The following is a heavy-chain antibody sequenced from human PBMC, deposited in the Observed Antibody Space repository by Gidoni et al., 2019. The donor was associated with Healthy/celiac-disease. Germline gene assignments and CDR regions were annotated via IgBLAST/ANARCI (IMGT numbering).Heavy chain of an antibody. CDR1: GGSNSSCDDY. Sequence: VQLQESGPGLVKPSQTLSLTCTVSGGSNSSCDDYWSWIRQPPGKGREWIGYIYYSESTYYNPSLKSRVTISVDTYKNQFSLKLSSVTAADTAVYYCARDRGDGRAAAWSGFDYWGQGTLVTVSS. D-gene: IGHD6-25*01. CDR3: ARDRGDGRAAAWSGFDY. V-gene: IGHV4-30-4*01. CDR2: IYYSEST. J-gene: IGHJ4*02.